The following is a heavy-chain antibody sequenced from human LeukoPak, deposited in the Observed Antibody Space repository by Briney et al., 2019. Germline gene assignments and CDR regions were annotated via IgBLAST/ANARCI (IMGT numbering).Heavy chain of an antibody. CDR2: VYHTVIT. CDR3: VRARERYSPYYFDR. J-gene: IGHJ4*02. CDR1: GYSVSSGYY. D-gene: IGHD2-15*01. V-gene: IGHV4-38-2*02. Sequence: SETLSLTCTVAGYSVSSGYYWGWIRQPPGKGLEGIGTVYHTVITNYNPSLKTRITTLVNILTNQFPLKVRSVTAADPAMYVCVRARERYSPYYFDRWGQGILVTVSS.